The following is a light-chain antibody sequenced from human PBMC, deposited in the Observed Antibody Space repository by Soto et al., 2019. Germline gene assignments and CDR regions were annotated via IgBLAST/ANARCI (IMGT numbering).Light chain of an antibody. Sequence: DIQMTQSPSSLSASVGDRVTITCRASQSITSRLAWYQQKPGKGPKLMIYDASSLRSGVPSRFSGSGSGTEFTLTISSLQPDDFATYYCQLYSNYSWTFGQGTKVDIK. CDR3: QLYSNYSWT. CDR1: QSITSR. CDR2: DAS. V-gene: IGKV1-5*01. J-gene: IGKJ1*01.